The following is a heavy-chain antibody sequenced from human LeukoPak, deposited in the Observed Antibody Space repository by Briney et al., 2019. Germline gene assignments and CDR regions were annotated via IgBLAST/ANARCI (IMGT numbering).Heavy chain of an antibody. J-gene: IGHJ4*02. V-gene: IGHV4-39*07. CDR2: IYYSGST. Sequence: SETLSLTCTVSGGSISSSSYYWGWIRQPPGKGLEWIGSIYYSGSTYYNPSLKSRVTISVDTSKNQFSLKLSSVTAADTAVYYCARLPYYGSGSYRPGVQVDYWGQGTLVTVSS. CDR3: ARLPYYGSGSYRPGVQVDY. CDR1: GGSISSSSYY. D-gene: IGHD3-10*01.